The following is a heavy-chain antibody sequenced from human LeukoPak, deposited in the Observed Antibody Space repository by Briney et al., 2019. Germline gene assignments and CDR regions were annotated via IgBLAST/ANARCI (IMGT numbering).Heavy chain of an antibody. V-gene: IGHV3-7*03. CDR2: IKEDGTET. D-gene: IGHD6-13*01. CDR3: ARYSSSWWAFDY. Sequence: QPGGSLRLSCAASGFIFSSYWMSWVRQAPGKGLEWVASIKEDGTETYFVDSVKGRFTISRDNSKNTLYLQMNSLRAEDTAVYYCARYSSSWWAFDYWGQGTLVTVSS. J-gene: IGHJ4*02. CDR1: GFIFSSYW.